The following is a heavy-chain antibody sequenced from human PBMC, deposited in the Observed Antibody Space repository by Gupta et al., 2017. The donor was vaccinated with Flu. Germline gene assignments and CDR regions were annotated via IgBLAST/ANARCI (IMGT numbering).Heavy chain of an antibody. J-gene: IGHJ4*02. CDR2: IIPTFGPT. CDR3: ARDFCSGGNYYFFDY. D-gene: IGHD2-15*01. V-gene: IGHV1-69*15. Sequence: WVRQATGHGLEWMGNIIPTFGPTNYTQKFRDRVTNTADDSTNTGYMELSSLRFEDTSRYYCARDFCSGGNYYFFDYWGQGTLVTVST.